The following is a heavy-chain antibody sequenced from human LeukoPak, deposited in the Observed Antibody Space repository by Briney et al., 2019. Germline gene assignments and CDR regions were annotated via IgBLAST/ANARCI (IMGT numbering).Heavy chain of an antibody. CDR2: IYYSGST. D-gene: IGHD6-19*01. CDR1: GGSISSGGDYY. Sequence: SETLSLTCTVSGGSISSGGDYYWSWIRQHPGEGLEWIGHIYYSGSTYYNPSLKSRVTISVDKSKNQFSLKLSSVTAADTAVYYCASSVAGTYGAFDIWGQGTMVTVSS. J-gene: IGHJ3*02. CDR3: ASSVAGTYGAFDI. V-gene: IGHV4-31*03.